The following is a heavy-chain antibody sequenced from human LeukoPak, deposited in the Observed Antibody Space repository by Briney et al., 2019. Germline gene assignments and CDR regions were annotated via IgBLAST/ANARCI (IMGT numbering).Heavy chain of an antibody. CDR3: AYSYGYKSENEYYYYYGMDV. CDR2: TNHSGST. Sequence: PSETLSLTCAVYGGSFSGYYWSWIRQPPGKGLEWIGETNHSGSTNYNPSLKSRVTISVDTSKNQFSLKLSSVTAADTAVYYCAYSYGYKSENEYYYYYGMDVWGQGTTVTVSS. J-gene: IGHJ6*02. V-gene: IGHV4-34*01. CDR1: GGSFSGYY. D-gene: IGHD5-18*01.